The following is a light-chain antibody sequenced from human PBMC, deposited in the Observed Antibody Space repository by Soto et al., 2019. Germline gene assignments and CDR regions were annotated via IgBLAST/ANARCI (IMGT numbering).Light chain of an antibody. CDR1: QSVSSY. V-gene: IGKV3-20*01. CDR3: QQYGRPSRT. CDR2: GAS. J-gene: IGKJ1*01. Sequence: EIVLTQSPGSLSLSPGERATLSYRASQSVSSYLAWYQQKPGQAPRLLIYGASSRATGIPDRFSGSGSGTDFTLTISRLEPEDFAVYYCQQYGRPSRTFGQGTKVEIK.